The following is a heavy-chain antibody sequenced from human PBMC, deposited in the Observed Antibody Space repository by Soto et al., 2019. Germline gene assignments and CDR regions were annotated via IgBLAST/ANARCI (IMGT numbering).Heavy chain of an antibody. V-gene: IGHV5-51*01. D-gene: IGHD4-4*01. J-gene: IGHJ4*02. Sequence: PGESLKISCEGSRSSFSNHWIAWVRQMPGKGLEWMEIIYPGDSDTRYSPSFQGQVTISADKSISTAYLQWSSLKASDTAMYYCATLLTTRIYYTNSDYWGQETLVTVSS. CDR3: ATLLTTRIYYTNSDY. CDR2: IYPGDSDT. CDR1: RSSFSNHW.